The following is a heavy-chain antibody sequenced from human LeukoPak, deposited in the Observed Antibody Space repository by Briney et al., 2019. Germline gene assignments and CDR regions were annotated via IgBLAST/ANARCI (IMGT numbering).Heavy chain of an antibody. Sequence: PGGSLRLSCAASGFTFSTYIMNWVRQTPGKGLEWVSSIGTRTSYIYYADSVKGRFTISRDNSKNTLYLQMNSLRAEDTAVYYCAKDPGNRYYYDSSGYYTTHFDYWGQGTLVTVSS. J-gene: IGHJ4*02. V-gene: IGHV3-21*01. CDR1: GFTFSTYI. CDR3: AKDPGNRYYYDSSGYYTTHFDY. CDR2: IGTRTSYI. D-gene: IGHD3-22*01.